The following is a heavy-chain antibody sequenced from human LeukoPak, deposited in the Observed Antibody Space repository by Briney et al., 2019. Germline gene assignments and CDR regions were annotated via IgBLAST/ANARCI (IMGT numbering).Heavy chain of an antibody. Sequence: SETLSLTCTVSGGSISSYYWSWIRQPAGKGLEWIGRIYTSGSTNYNPSLKSRVTISVDTSKNQFSLKLSSVTAADTAVYYCARLAMTPYYYGSGRRYYYYYMDVWGKGTTVTISS. CDR1: GGSISSYY. D-gene: IGHD3-10*01. CDR2: IYTSGST. V-gene: IGHV4-4*07. CDR3: ARLAMTPYYYGSGRRYYYYYMDV. J-gene: IGHJ6*03.